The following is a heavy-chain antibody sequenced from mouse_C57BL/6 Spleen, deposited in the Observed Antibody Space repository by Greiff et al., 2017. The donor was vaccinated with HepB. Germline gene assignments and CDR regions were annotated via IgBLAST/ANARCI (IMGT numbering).Heavy chain of an antibody. V-gene: IGHV1-69*01. Sequence: VQLQQPGAELVMPGASVKLSCKASGYTFTSYWMHWVKQRPGQGLEWIGEIDPSDSYTNYNQKFKGKSTLTVDKSSSTAYMQLSSLTSEDSAVYYCAPQTGAWFAYWGQGTLVTVSA. CDR2: IDPSDSYT. CDR3: APQTGAWFAY. J-gene: IGHJ3*01. D-gene: IGHD4-1*01. CDR1: GYTFTSYW.